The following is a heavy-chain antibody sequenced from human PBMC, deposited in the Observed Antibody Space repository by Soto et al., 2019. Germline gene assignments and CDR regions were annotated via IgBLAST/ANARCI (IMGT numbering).Heavy chain of an antibody. CDR2: INHSGST. CDR1: GGSFSGYY. D-gene: IGHD3-16*02. CDR3: ASVDYIWGSYRMTPRFDY. J-gene: IGHJ4*02. Sequence: QVQLQQWGAGLLKPSETLSLTCAVYGGSFSGYYWSWIRQPPGKGLEWIGEINHSGSTNYNPSLKSRVTISVDTSKNQFSLKLSSVTAADTAVYYCASVDYIWGSYRMTPRFDYWSQGTLVTVSS. V-gene: IGHV4-34*01.